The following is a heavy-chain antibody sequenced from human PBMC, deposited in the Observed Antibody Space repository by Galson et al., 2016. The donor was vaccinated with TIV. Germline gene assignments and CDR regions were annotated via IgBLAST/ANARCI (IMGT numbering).Heavy chain of an antibody. D-gene: IGHD4-23*01. CDR3: ARPGNYDGDRRGAFDL. V-gene: IGHV3-21*01. Sequence: SLRLSCAASGFTFSSYKMNWVRQAPGKGLEWVSSISSRSSYTRYADSVKGRVTISRDNANNSLYLQMNSLRAEDTAVYYCARPGNYDGDRRGAFDLWGQGTMVTVSP. CDR2: ISSRSSYT. CDR1: GFTFSSYK. J-gene: IGHJ3*01.